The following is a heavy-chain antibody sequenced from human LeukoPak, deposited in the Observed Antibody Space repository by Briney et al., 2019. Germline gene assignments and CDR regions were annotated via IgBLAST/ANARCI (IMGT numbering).Heavy chain of an antibody. V-gene: IGHV3-11*01. CDR1: GFTFSDYY. J-gene: IGHJ4*02. CDR3: ARDPYYYDSSGYGY. D-gene: IGHD3-22*01. CDR2: ISSSGSTI. Sequence: PGGSLRLSCAASGFTFSDYYMNWIRQAPGKGLEWVSYISSSGSTIYYADSVKGRFTISRDNAKNSLYLQMNSLRAEDTAVYYCARDPYYYDSSGYGYWGQGTLVTVSS.